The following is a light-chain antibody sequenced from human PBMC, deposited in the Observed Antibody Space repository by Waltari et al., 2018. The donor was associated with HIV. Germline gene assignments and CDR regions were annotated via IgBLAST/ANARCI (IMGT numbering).Light chain of an antibody. Sequence: EIVLPQSPATLSVSPGERATLSCTASQSINNNLVWYRQKPGQAPRLLIYGASVRATDIPGRFSGGGSGTDFNLTITTVQSEDSAVYYCQQYRNGLTFGGGTKVEIK. CDR3: QQYRNGLT. J-gene: IGKJ4*01. CDR1: QSINNN. V-gene: IGKV3D-15*03. CDR2: GAS.